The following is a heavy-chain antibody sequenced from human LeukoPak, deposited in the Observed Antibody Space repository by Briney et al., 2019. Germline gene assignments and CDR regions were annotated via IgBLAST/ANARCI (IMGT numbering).Heavy chain of an antibody. CDR2: ISAYNGNT. D-gene: IGHD6-19*01. CDR3: ARDPPYSSGWSRFDP. V-gene: IGHV1-18*01. J-gene: IGHJ5*02. CDR1: GYTFTSYG. Sequence: ASVKVSCKASGYTFTSYGISWVRRAPGQGLEWMGWISAYNGNTNYAQKLQGRVTMTTDTSTSTAYMELRSLRSDDTAVYYCARDPPYSSGWSRFDPWGQGTLVTVSS.